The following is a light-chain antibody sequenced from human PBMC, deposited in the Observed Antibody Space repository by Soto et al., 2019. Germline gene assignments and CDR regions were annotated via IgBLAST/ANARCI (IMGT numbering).Light chain of an antibody. CDR3: SSYTSNSTVV. CDR2: DVS. CDR1: SSDVGGYNY. Sequence: QSVLTQPASVSGSPGQSITISCTGTSSDVGGYNYVSWYQQHPGKAPKLMIYDVSNRPSGVSNRFSGSKSGNTASLTISGRQAEDEADYYCSSYTSNSTVVFGGGTQLTVL. V-gene: IGLV2-14*01. J-gene: IGLJ2*01.